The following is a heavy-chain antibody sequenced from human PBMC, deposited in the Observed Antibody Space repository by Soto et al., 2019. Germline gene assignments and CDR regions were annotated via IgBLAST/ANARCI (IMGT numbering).Heavy chain of an antibody. CDR3: TTGSWSGEVFAI. J-gene: IGHJ3*02. V-gene: IGHV1-69*02. Sequence: QVQLVQSGAEVKKPGSSVKVSCKDSGGTFSTYSMFWVRQAPGQGLEWMGGIIPMLGIRNYAQRFQDRVTIPADKSTATAHMELSSRRSEDNALYYCTTGSWSGEVFAIWGQGTMVTVSS. D-gene: IGHD2-21*01. CDR1: GGTFSTYS. CDR2: IIPMLGIR.